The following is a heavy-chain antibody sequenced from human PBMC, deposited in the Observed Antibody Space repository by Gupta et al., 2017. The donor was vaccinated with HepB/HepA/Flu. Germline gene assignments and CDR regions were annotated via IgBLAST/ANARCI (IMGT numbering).Heavy chain of an antibody. CDR2: SGYI. J-gene: IGHJ4*02. D-gene: IGHD1-1*01. CDR3: ARVPSGYTTNWNIDY. V-gene: IGHV3-21*06. Sequence: SGYIYYADSVKGRFTISRDNAKNSVYLQMNSLRAEDTAVYYCARVPSGYTTNWNIDYWGQGTLVTVSS.